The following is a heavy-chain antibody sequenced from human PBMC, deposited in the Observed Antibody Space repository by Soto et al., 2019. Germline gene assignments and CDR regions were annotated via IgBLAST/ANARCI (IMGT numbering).Heavy chain of an antibody. D-gene: IGHD2-15*01. CDR3: ARDLPNCSDGSCYFDY. CDR1: GFTFRSYS. CDR2: ISSSTSYI. J-gene: IGHJ4*02. V-gene: IGHV3-21*01. Sequence: GSLRLSCAASGFTFRSYSMNWVRQAPGRGLEWVSSISSSTSYIYYADSLKGRFTISRDNAKNSLYLQMNSLRAEDTAVYYCARDLPNCSDGSCYFDYWGQGTLVTVSS.